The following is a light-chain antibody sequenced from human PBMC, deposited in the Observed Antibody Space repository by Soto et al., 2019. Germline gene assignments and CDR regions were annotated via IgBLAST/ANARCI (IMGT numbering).Light chain of an antibody. CDR3: QQYEKLPLT. CDR1: QSIVNY. CDR2: DAS. J-gene: IGKJ4*01. V-gene: IGKV1-33*01. Sequence: DVQLTQSPSTLSASVGDRVAITCQASQSIVNYLNWFQQRPGKAPQLLISDASHLEPGVPSRFSGQRSGTDFTLIISSLQPEDFATYDCQQYEKLPLTFGGGTMVEV.